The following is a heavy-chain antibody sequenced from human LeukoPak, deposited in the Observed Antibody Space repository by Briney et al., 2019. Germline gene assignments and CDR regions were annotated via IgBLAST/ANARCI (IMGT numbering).Heavy chain of an antibody. Sequence: SETLSLTCTVSGGSISSYYWSWIRQPPGKGLEWIGYIYYSGSTNYSPSLKSRVTISLDTSKNQFSLELSSVTAADTAVYYCARSTWLLDKWGQGTLVTVSS. CDR3: ARSTWLLDK. CDR1: GGSISSYY. CDR2: IYYSGST. V-gene: IGHV4-59*01. D-gene: IGHD5-12*01. J-gene: IGHJ4*02.